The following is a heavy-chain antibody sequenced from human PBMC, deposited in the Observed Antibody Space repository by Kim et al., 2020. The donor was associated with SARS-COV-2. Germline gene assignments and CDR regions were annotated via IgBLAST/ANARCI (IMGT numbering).Heavy chain of an antibody. V-gene: IGHV3-15*01. CDR1: GFTFSNAW. J-gene: IGHJ5*02. CDR2: IKSKTDGGTT. Sequence: GGSLRLSCAASGFTFSNAWMSWVRQAPGKGLEWVGRIKSKTDGGTTDYAAPVKGRFTISRDDSKNTLYLQMNSLKTEDTAVYYCTTVAFGLREANNWFDPWGQGTLVTVSS. CDR3: TTVAFGLREANNWFDP. D-gene: IGHD3-10*01.